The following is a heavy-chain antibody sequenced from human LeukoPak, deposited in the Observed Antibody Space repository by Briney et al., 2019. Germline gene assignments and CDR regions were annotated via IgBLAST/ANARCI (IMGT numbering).Heavy chain of an antibody. D-gene: IGHD2-15*01. CDR2: INPAGSET. CDR1: GFSFSAYW. J-gene: IGHJ4*02. V-gene: IGHV3-7*01. CDR3: ARFGYVAAVDV. Sequence: GGSLRLSCAASGFSFSAYWMTWVRQAPGTGLEWVANINPAGSETYYVDPAKGRFSISRDNAKNLVYLQMNSLRAEDTAVYHCARFGYVAAVDVWGQGTPVTVSS.